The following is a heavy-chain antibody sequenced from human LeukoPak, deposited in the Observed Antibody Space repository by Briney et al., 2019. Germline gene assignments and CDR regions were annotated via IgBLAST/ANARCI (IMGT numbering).Heavy chain of an antibody. CDR1: GGSISDYY. V-gene: IGHV4-59*01. CDR2: VYYVGST. CDR3: AREVYCGGDCYYYFDS. Sequence: SETLSLTCTVSGGSISDYYWTWIRQPPGKGLEWIGYVYYVGSTSYNPSLRSRVTISVDTSKKQFSLNLRSVTAAGTAVYYCAREVYCGGDCYYYFDSWGQGTLVTVSS. J-gene: IGHJ4*02. D-gene: IGHD2-21*01.